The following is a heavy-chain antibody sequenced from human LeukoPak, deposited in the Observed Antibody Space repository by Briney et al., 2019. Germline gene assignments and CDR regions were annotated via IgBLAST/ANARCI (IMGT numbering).Heavy chain of an antibody. V-gene: IGHV3-43*02. J-gene: IGHJ4*02. CDR1: QFTLDDYA. CDR2: ISGDGGGP. CDR3: AKDVDVGLPPRFLEC. Sequence: GGPLSPSFAPSQFTLDDYATHSVRQAPGQGPEWVFLISGDGGGPSYADSVKGRFPSSRDNSNNSLHLQINSLRTAHTALYYCAKDVDVGLPPRFLECWGQGTLVTVSS. D-gene: IGHD5-12*01.